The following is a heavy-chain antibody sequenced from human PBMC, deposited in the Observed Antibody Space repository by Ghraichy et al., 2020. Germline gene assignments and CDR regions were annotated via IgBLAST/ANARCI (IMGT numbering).Heavy chain of an antibody. V-gene: IGHV4-30-2*01. D-gene: IGHD3-10*01. J-gene: IGHJ3*02. CDR2: IYHSGST. Sequence: SETLSLTCAVSGGSISSGGYSWSWIRQPPGKGLEWIGYIYHSGSTYYNPSLKSRVTISVDRSKNQFSLKLSSVTAADTAVYYCARNMVRGDPRSGFDIWGQGTMVTVSS. CDR1: GGSISSGGYS. CDR3: ARNMVRGDPRSGFDI.